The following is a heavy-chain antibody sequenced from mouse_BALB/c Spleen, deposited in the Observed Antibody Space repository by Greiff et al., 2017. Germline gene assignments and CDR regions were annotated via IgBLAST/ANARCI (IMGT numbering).Heavy chain of an antibody. Sequence: EVMLVESGGGLVKPGGSLKLSCAASGFTFSSYAMSWVRQTPEKRLEWVASISSGGSTYYPDSVKGRFTISRDNARNILYLQMSSLRSEDTAMYYCARDLHYGSSYGGYFDVWGAGTTVTVSS. CDR3: ARDLHYGSSYGGYFDV. V-gene: IGHV5-6-5*01. CDR1: GFTFSSYA. D-gene: IGHD1-1*01. CDR2: ISSGGST. J-gene: IGHJ1*01.